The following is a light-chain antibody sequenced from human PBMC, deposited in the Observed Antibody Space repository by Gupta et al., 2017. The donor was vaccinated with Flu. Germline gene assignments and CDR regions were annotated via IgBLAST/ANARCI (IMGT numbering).Light chain of an antibody. Sequence: ATLSVSPGETVTLSCRASQSLGGNIGWYQQRRGQAPRLLIYSSSTRATGVPARFSGSGSGTDFNLTISGRQSEDFAVYYCQEYNNWLEYTFGQGTKLEIK. CDR2: SSS. V-gene: IGKV3-15*01. CDR3: QEYNNWLEYT. CDR1: QSLGGN. J-gene: IGKJ2*01.